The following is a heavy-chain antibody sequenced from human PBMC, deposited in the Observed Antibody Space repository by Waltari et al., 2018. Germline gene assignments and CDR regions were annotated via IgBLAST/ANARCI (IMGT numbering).Heavy chain of an antibody. D-gene: IGHD5-18*01. Sequence: KVSCKASGGTFSSYTISWVRQAPGQGLEWMGRIIPILGIANYAQKFQGRVTSTADKSTSTAYMELSSLRSEDTAVYYCARKTSDTAMVTGAFDIWGQGTMVTVSS. CDR1: GGTFSSYT. CDR3: ARKTSDTAMVTGAFDI. V-gene: IGHV1-69*02. J-gene: IGHJ3*02. CDR2: IIPILGIA.